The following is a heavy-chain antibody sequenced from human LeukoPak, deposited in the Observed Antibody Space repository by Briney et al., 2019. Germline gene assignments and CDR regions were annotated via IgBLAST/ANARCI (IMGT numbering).Heavy chain of an antibody. J-gene: IGHJ6*02. D-gene: IGHD6-13*01. CDR2: IYSGGST. V-gene: IGHV3-66*01. CDR3: ARDWYSSSWNYYYYGMDV. CDR1: GFTFSSYW. Sequence: GGSLRLSCAASGFTFSSYWMSWVRQAPGKGLEWVSVIYSGGSTYYADSVKGRFTISRDNSKNTLYLQMNSLRAEDTAVYYCARDWYSSSWNYYYYGMDVWGQGTTVTVSS.